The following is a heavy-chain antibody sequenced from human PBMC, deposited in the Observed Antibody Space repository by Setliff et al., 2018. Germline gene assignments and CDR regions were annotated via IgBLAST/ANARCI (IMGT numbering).Heavy chain of an antibody. CDR3: ARGGTYRYFDY. Sequence: SETLSLTCTVSGDSISDASIMAWIRQPPGKGLEFIGYVFYNGAAKYDPSLKSRVTMSVDTSKTQFSLKLNSMTTADTAVYYCARGGTYRYFDYWGQGALVTVAS. V-gene: IGHV4-59*01. CDR2: VFYNGAA. J-gene: IGHJ4*02. CDR1: GDSISDAS.